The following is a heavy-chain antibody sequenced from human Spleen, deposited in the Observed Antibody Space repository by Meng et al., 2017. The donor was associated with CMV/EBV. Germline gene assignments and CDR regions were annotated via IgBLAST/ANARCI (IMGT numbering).Heavy chain of an antibody. Sequence: GGSLRLSCAASGFTVSSNYMSWVRQAPGKGLEWVSVIYSDGRTYYADSVKGRFTISRDNAKNSLYLQMNSLRAEDTAVYYCARLIPAAMYYYYGMDVWGQGTTVTVSS. D-gene: IGHD2-2*01. J-gene: IGHJ6*02. V-gene: IGHV3-53*01. CDR2: IYSDGRT. CDR1: GFTVSSNY. CDR3: ARLIPAAMYYYYGMDV.